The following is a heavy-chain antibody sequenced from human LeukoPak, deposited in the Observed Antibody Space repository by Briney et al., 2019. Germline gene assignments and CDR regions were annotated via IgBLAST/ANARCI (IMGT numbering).Heavy chain of an antibody. D-gene: IGHD1-1*01. J-gene: IGHJ5*02. CDR3: ARRRRMRNWFDP. Sequence: ASVKVSCKASGYTFTSYDINWVRQATGQGLEWMGWMNPNSGNTGYAQKFQGRVTMTRNTSISTAYMELSSLRSEDTAVYYCARRRRMRNWFDPWSQGALVTVSS. CDR2: MNPNSGNT. V-gene: IGHV1-8*01. CDR1: GYTFTSYD.